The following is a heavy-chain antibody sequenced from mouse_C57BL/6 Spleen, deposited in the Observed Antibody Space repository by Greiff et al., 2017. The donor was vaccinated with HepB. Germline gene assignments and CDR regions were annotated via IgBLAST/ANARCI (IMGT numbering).Heavy chain of an antibody. D-gene: IGHD2-4*01. J-gene: IGHJ3*01. Sequence: DVKLQESGPGLVKPSQSLSLTCSVTGYSITSGYYWNWIRQFQGNKLEWMGYISYDGSNNYNPSLKNRISITRDTSKNHVFLKLNSLTTEDTATYYCARMDEDDDGSFAYWGQGTLVTVSA. V-gene: IGHV3-6*01. CDR3: ARMDEDDDGSFAY. CDR1: GYSITSGYY. CDR2: ISYDGSN.